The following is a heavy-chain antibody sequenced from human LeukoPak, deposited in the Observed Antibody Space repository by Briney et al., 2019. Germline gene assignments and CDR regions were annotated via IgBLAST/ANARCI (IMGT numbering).Heavy chain of an antibody. V-gene: IGHV3-30*02. D-gene: IGHD2-15*01. J-gene: IGHJ3*02. CDR3: TTAPCSTGTCNPDDAFDI. CDR2: IRYDGSNK. Sequence: PGGSLRLSCAASGFTFSSYGMHWVRQAPGKGLEWVAFIRYDGSNKYYADSVKGRFTISRDNSKNTLYLQMNSLRAEDTALYYCTTAPCSTGTCNPDDAFDIWGQGTLVAVSS. CDR1: GFTFSSYG.